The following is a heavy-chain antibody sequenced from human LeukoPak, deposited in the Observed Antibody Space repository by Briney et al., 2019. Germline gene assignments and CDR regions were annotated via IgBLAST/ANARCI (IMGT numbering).Heavy chain of an antibody. V-gene: IGHV3-21*06. CDR2: IGPTGSDR. Sequence: NPGRSLRLSCAASGFTFDDYAMHWVRQAPGKGLEWVASIGPTGSDRYHADSIKGRFTISRDNANNFLYLQMNSLRAEDTAVYYCATETNGRHYDYWGQGTLLTVSS. CDR1: GFTFDDYA. D-gene: IGHD1-14*01. J-gene: IGHJ4*02. CDR3: ATETNGRHYDY.